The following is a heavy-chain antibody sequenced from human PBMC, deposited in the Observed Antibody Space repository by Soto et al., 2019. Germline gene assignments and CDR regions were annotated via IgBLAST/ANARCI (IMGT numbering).Heavy chain of an antibody. J-gene: IGHJ6*02. D-gene: IGHD3-10*01. V-gene: IGHV3-33*01. CDR2: IWYDGSNK. CDR3: ARDESRATMVRGYYYGMDV. CDR1: GFTFSSYG. Sequence: GGSLRLSCAASGFTFSSYGMHWVRQAPGKGLERVAVIWYDGSNKYYADSVKGRFTISRDNSKNQFSLQLNSVTPEDTAVYYCARDESRATMVRGYYYGMDVWGQGTTVTVSS.